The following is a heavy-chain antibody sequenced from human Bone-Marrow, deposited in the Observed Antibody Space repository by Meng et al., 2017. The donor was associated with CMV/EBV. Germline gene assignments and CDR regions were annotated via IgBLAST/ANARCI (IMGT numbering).Heavy chain of an antibody. J-gene: IGHJ3*02. Sequence: GESLKISCAASGFTFSSYGMHWVRQAPGKGLEWVANINQDGSEKYYVDSVKGRFTFSRDNAKNSLYLQMNSLRAEDAAVYYCARDVDYGGNRAMGAFDIWGQGTMVTVSS. CDR1: GFTFSSYG. D-gene: IGHD4-23*01. V-gene: IGHV3-7*01. CDR2: INQDGSEK. CDR3: ARDVDYGGNRAMGAFDI.